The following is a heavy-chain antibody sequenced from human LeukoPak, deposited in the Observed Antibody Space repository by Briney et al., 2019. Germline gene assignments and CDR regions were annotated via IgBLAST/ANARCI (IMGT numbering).Heavy chain of an antibody. Sequence: PGGSQTLSCAASGFTFSSYWMHWVRHAPGEGVVWLSRINSEASSTSYADSVEGRFTISRDNAKNTLYLQMNSLRAEETAVYYCARTYYYDSMTFGGQRTMVTVSS. V-gene: IGHV3-74*01. CDR2: INSEASST. J-gene: IGHJ3*01. CDR1: GFTFSSYW. D-gene: IGHD3-22*01. CDR3: ARTYYYDSMTF.